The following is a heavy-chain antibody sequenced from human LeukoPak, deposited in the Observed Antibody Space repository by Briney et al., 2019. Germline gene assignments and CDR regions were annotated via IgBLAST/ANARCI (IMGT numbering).Heavy chain of an antibody. CDR3: ARDRFLGTPYGMDV. J-gene: IGHJ6*02. D-gene: IGHD2/OR15-2a*01. Sequence: ASVKVSCKASGYTFTSCGISWVRQAPGQGLEWMGWISVYNDNTNYAQKLQGRVTMTTDTSTSTAYMELRSLRSDDTAVYYCARDRFLGTPYGMDVWGQGTTVTVSS. V-gene: IGHV1-18*01. CDR1: GYTFTSCG. CDR2: ISVYNDNT.